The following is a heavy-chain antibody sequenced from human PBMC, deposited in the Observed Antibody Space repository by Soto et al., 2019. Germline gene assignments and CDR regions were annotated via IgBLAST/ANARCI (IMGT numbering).Heavy chain of an antibody. CDR1: GFTFSNYW. CDR3: ARDYI. J-gene: IGHJ4*02. D-gene: IGHD3-10*01. Sequence: PGGSLRLYCAASGFTFSNYWMSWVRQAPGKGLEWVARIKPDGSRRDYADSVKGRFTISRDNAKNSLYVQMNSLRLEDTAVYYCARDYIWGQGALVTVSS. CDR2: IKPDGSRR. V-gene: IGHV3-7*01.